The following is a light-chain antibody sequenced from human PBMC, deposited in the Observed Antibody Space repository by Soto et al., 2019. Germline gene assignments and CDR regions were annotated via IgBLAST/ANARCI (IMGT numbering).Light chain of an antibody. Sequence: QAVVTQPPSASGTPGQRVTISCSGSSSNIGSNYVYWYQQLPGTAPKLLIYRNNQRPSGVPDRFSGSKSGTSASLAISGLRSEDDADYYCAAWDDSLSAEVVFGGGTKVTVL. CDR2: RNN. V-gene: IGLV1-47*01. J-gene: IGLJ2*01. CDR1: SSNIGSNY. CDR3: AAWDDSLSAEVV.